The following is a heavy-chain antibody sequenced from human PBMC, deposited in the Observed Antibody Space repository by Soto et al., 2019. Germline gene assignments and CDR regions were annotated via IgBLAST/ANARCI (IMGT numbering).Heavy chain of an antibody. J-gene: IGHJ4*02. V-gene: IGHV4-39*01. Sequence: QLQLQESGPGLVKPSETLSLTCTVSGGSISSSSYYWGWIRQPPGKGLEGIGSIYYSGSTYYNPSLRRRLTTSVDTSKNQFTLKLSFVTAADTALYYWARTGHYVWGSYRYDYWGQGTLVTVSS. CDR2: IYYSGST. CDR1: GGSISSSSYY. D-gene: IGHD3-16*02. CDR3: ARTGHYVWGSYRYDY.